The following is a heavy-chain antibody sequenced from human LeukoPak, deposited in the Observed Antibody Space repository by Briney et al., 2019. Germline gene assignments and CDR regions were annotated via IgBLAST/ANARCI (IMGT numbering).Heavy chain of an antibody. J-gene: IGHJ3*02. CDR2: ISAYNGYT. CDR3: ARDGHRRYHYDSSGREDVFDI. V-gene: IGHV1-18*01. Sequence: ASVKVSCKASGYTFTNYGISWVRQAPGQGLEWMGWISAYNGYTNYAQKTQGRVIMTTDTSTRTVYMELRSLRSDDTAVYYCARDGHRRYHYDSSGREDVFDIWGQGTMVTVSS. D-gene: IGHD3-22*01. CDR1: GYTFTNYG.